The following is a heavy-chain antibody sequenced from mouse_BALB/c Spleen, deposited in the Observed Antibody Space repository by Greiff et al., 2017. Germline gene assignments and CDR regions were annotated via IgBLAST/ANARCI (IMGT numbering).Heavy chain of an antibody. V-gene: IGHV14-3*02. D-gene: IGHD2-4*01. CDR1: GFNIKDTY. J-gene: IGHJ4*01. CDR2: IDPANGNT. Sequence: VQLKESGAELVKPGASVKLSCTASGFNIKDTYMHWVKQRPEQGLEWIGRIDPANGNTKYDPKFQGKATITADTSSNTAYLQLSSLTSEDTAVYYGARGGMTTRGGYAMDYWGQGTSVTVSS. CDR3: ARGGMTTRGGYAMDY.